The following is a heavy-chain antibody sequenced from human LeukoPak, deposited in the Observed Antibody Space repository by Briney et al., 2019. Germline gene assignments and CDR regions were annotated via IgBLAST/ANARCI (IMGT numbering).Heavy chain of an antibody. Sequence: GGSLRLSCAASGFTFSHYGMHWVRQAPGKGLEWVAVIWYDGINKYYSDSVKGRFTISRDSSKNTLSLHMNSLRAEDTAVYYCARHRVGIAADNWGQGTLVTVSS. D-gene: IGHD6-13*01. V-gene: IGHV3-33*01. CDR1: GFTFSHYG. CDR3: ARHRVGIAADN. J-gene: IGHJ4*02. CDR2: IWYDGINK.